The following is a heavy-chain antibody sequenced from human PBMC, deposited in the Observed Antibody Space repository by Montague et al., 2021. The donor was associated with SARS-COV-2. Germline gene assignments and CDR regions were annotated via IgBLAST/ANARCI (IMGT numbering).Heavy chain of an antibody. J-gene: IGHJ4*02. Sequence: SETLSLTCTVSGGSIRSYYWRWIRQNPGKGLEWIGYIYYDGSTNYNPSLKSRVTMSVDSPKNQFSLRLSSVTAADTAVYYCARYGSYFEHWGQGTLVTVSS. D-gene: IGHD1-26*01. V-gene: IGHV4-59*03. CDR1: GGSIRSYY. CDR2: IYYDGST. CDR3: ARYGSYFEH.